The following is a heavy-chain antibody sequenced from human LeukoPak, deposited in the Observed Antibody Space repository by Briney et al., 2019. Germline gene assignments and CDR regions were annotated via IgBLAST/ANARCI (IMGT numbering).Heavy chain of an antibody. J-gene: IGHJ6*02. CDR1: GGSFSGYY. Sequence: SETLSLTCAVYGGSFSGYYWSWIRQPPGKGLEWIGEINHSGSTNYNPSLKSRATISVDTSKNQFSLKLSSVTAADTAVYYCARGTDSSGWYDYYYYGMDVWGQGTTVTVSS. CDR3: ARGTDSSGWYDYYYYGMDV. CDR2: INHSGST. V-gene: IGHV4-34*01. D-gene: IGHD6-19*01.